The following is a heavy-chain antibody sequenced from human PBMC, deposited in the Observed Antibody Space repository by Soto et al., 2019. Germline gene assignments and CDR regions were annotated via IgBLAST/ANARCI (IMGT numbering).Heavy chain of an antibody. Sequence: GGSLRLSCTASGFTFGDYGVSWVRQAPGKGLEWVGVIRSKVYGGTTENAASVKDRFTISRDDSKSAAYLHMNSLRTEDTAVYSCTRVIRYYDSSGYYYYGMDVWGQGTTLTVS. CDR3: TRVIRYYDSSGYYYYGMDV. CDR2: IRSKVYGGTT. J-gene: IGHJ6*02. D-gene: IGHD3-22*01. V-gene: IGHV3-49*04. CDR1: GFTFGDYG.